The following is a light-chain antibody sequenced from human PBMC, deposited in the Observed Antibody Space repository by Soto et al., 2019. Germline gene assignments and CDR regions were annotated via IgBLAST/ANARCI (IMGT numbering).Light chain of an antibody. CDR2: DAS. CDR1: QSVSYY. Sequence: EIVLTQSPATLSLSPGERATLSCRASQSVSYYLAWYQQKPGQAPRLLIYDASNRATGIPARFSGSGSGTDFTRTISSLEPEDFAVYYCQQRSNWPPRFTYGPGTKVDIK. CDR3: QQRSNWPPRFT. V-gene: IGKV3-11*01. J-gene: IGKJ3*01.